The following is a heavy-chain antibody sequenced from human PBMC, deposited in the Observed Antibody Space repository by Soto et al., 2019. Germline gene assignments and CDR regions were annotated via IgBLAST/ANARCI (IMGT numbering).Heavy chain of an antibody. J-gene: IGHJ5*01. CDR1: GDSISNLDYF. V-gene: IGHV4-30-4*01. CDR2: IYKSATT. Sequence: SETLSLTCSVSGDSISNLDYFWAWIRQPPGQALEYIGYIYKSATTYYNPSLESRVAISVDTSKSQFSLNVTSVTAADTAVYFCARGRYCLTGRCFPNWFDSWGQGALVTVSS. D-gene: IGHD7-27*01. CDR3: ARGRYCLTGRCFPNWFDS.